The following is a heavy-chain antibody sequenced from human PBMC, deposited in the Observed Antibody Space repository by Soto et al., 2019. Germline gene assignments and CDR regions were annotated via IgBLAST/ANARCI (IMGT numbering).Heavy chain of an antibody. CDR1: GFTFSSYW. Sequence: PGGSLRLSCAASGFTFSSYWMHWVRQAPGKGLVWVSRINSDGSSTSYADSVKGRFTISRDNAKNTLYLQMNSLRAEDTAVYYCARGRTEYYDFWSGYYSNWFDPWGQGTLVTVSS. J-gene: IGHJ5*02. D-gene: IGHD3-3*01. V-gene: IGHV3-74*01. CDR2: INSDGSST. CDR3: ARGRTEYYDFWSGYYSNWFDP.